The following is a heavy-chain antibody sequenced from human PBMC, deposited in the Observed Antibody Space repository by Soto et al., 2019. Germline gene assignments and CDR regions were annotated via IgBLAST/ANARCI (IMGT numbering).Heavy chain of an antibody. Sequence: GGSRRLSCAASGFTFRSYGMHWVRQAPGKGLEWVAVISYDESNKFYGDSVKGRFTISRDNFKNMLYLQMSSLRAEDTALYYCVKDEGSSRPFDYWGQGTLVTVSS. CDR2: ISYDESNK. CDR3: VKDEGSSRPFDY. D-gene: IGHD6-13*01. J-gene: IGHJ4*02. CDR1: GFTFRSYG. V-gene: IGHV3-30*18.